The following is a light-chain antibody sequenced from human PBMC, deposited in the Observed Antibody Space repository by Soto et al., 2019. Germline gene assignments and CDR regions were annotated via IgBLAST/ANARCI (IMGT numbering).Light chain of an antibody. Sequence: QSALTQSRSVSGSPGQSVTISCTGTSSDVGGYNYVSWYQQHPGKAPKLMIYDVSKRPSGVPDRVSGSKSGNTASLTISGLQAEDEADFYCCSYGGSSTWVFGGGTKLTVL. J-gene: IGLJ3*02. V-gene: IGLV2-11*01. CDR1: SSDVGGYNY. CDR3: CSYGGSSTWV. CDR2: DVS.